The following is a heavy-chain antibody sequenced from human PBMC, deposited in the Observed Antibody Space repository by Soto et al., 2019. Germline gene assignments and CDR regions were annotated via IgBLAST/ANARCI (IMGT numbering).Heavy chain of an antibody. D-gene: IGHD3-22*01. CDR2: ISPYNGNT. CDR1: GYTFVSYG. J-gene: IGHJ5*02. Sequence: QIQLVQSAAEVKKPGASVKVSCKTSGYTFVSYGISWVRQAPGQGLEWMGWISPYNGNTNFAQRFRGRVTLTTDTSTDIVYMDLGSLKSDDTAVYYCARDQNFFDSSAYYDHWGQGTLITVSS. CDR3: ARDQNFFDSSAYYDH. V-gene: IGHV1-18*04.